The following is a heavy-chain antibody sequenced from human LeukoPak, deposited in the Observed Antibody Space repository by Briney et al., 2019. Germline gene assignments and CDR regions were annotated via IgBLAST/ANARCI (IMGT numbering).Heavy chain of an antibody. D-gene: IGHD3-16*01. CDR2: ISAYNGNT. CDR1: GGTFSSYA. Sequence: ASVKVSCKASGGTFSSYAISWVRQAPGQGLEWMGWISAYNGNTNYAQKLQGRVTMTTDTSTSTAYMELRSLRSDDTAVYCCARSQGGSFDYWGQGTLVTVSS. J-gene: IGHJ4*02. V-gene: IGHV1-18*01. CDR3: ARSQGGSFDY.